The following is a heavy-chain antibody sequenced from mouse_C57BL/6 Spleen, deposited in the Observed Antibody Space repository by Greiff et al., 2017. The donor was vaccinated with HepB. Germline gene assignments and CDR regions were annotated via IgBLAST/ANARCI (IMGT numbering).Heavy chain of an antibody. CDR3: ARGDGYDPYYYAMDY. Sequence: VQLKQSGPELVKPGASVKIPCKASGYTFTDYNMDWVKQSHGKSLEWIGDINPNNGGTIYNQKFKGKATLTVDKSSSTAYMELRSLTSEDTAVYYCARGDGYDPYYYAMDYWGQGTSVTVSS. CDR1: GYTFTDYN. D-gene: IGHD2-2*01. J-gene: IGHJ4*01. CDR2: INPNNGGT. V-gene: IGHV1-18*01.